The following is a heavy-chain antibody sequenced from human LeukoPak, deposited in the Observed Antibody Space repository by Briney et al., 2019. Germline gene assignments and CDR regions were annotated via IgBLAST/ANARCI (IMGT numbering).Heavy chain of an antibody. CDR1: GFTFSSYA. V-gene: IGHV3-9*01. CDR2: ISWNSGSI. J-gene: IGHJ4*02. Sequence: GGSLRLSCAASGFTFSSYAMHWVRQAPGKGLEWVSGISWNSGSIGYADSVKGRFTISRDNAKNSLYLQMNSLRAEDTALYYCAKSGGSGSYYPYFDYWGQGTLVTVSS. CDR3: AKSGGSGSYYPYFDY. D-gene: IGHD3-10*01.